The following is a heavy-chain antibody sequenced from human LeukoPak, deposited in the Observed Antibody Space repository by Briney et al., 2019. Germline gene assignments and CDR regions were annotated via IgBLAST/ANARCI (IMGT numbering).Heavy chain of an antibody. D-gene: IGHD5-18*01. V-gene: IGHV1-18*04. CDR2: ISGYNGNT. CDR1: GHTFTSYA. Sequence: ASVKVSCKASGHTFTSYAIGWVRQAPGQGLEWMGWISGYNGNTNYAQKLQGRVTLTTDTSTSTAYMELRSLRSDDAAIYYCARNVDTSMVTLWYFDYWGQGTLVTVSS. CDR3: ARNVDTSMVTLWYFDY. J-gene: IGHJ4*02.